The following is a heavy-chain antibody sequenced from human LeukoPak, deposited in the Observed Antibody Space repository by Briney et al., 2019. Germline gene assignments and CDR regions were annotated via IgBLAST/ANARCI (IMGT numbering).Heavy chain of an antibody. CDR3: AREYGYSSGWYFY. D-gene: IGHD6-19*01. CDR1: GYTFTGCY. J-gene: IGHJ4*02. CDR2: INPNSGGT. Sequence: GASVKVSCKXSGYTFTGCYMHWVRQAPGQGLEWMGRINPNSGGTNYAQKFQGRVTMTRDTSISTAYMELSRLRSDDTAVYYCAREYGYSSGWYFYWGQGTLVTVSS. V-gene: IGHV1-2*06.